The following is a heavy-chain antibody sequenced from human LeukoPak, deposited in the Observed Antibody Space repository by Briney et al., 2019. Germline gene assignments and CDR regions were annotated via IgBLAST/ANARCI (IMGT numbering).Heavy chain of an antibody. D-gene: IGHD3-3*01. CDR2: IYYSGST. Sequence: SETLSLTCTVSGGSISSYYWSWIRQPPGKGLEWIGYIYYSGSTNYNPSLKSRVTISVDTSKNQFSLKLSSVTAADTAVYYCARLHYDSWGVNYYYYMDVWGKGTTVTVSS. J-gene: IGHJ6*03. CDR3: ARLHYDSWGVNYYYYMDV. V-gene: IGHV4-59*01. CDR1: GGSISSYY.